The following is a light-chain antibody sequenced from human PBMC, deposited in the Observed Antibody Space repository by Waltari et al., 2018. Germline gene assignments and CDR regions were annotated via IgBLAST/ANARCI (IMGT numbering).Light chain of an antibody. CDR3: QQRSNWPLT. J-gene: IGKJ4*01. Sequence: EIVLTQSQATLSLSPGERATLSCRASQSVSSYLGWYQQKPGQAPRLLIYDASNRATGIPARFSGSGSGTDFTLTISSLEPEDFAVYYCQQRSNWPLTFGGGTKVEIK. V-gene: IGKV3-11*01. CDR2: DAS. CDR1: QSVSSY.